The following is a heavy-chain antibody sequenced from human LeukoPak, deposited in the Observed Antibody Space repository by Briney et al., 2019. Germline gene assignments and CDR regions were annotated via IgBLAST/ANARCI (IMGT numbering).Heavy chain of an antibody. CDR3: AKLASPGKGSNWFDP. V-gene: IGHV3-30*02. J-gene: IGHJ5*02. CDR2: IRYDGSNK. D-gene: IGHD3-10*01. Sequence: GGSLRLSCAASGFTFSSYGMHWVRQVPGKGLEWVAFIRYDGSNKYYADSVKGRFTISRDNSKNTLYLQMNSLRAEDTAVYYCAKLASPGKGSNWFDPWGQGTLVTVSS. CDR1: GFTFSSYG.